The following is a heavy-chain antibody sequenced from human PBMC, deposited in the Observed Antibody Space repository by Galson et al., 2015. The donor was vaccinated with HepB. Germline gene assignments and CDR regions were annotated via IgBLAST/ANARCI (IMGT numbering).Heavy chain of an antibody. CDR1: GGSVMSYC. D-gene: IGHD1-26*01. CDR3: ARGDGGDYLMDYYGLDV. J-gene: IGHJ6*02. CDR2: STLRDGI. Sequence: ETLSLTCSVSGGSVMSYCWTWVRQSAGKGLEWIGHSTLRDGIIYNPSLKSRVTLSLDTSKNQFSLTLTSVTPADTAVYFCARGDGGDYLMDYYGLDVWGHGTTVTVSS. V-gene: IGHV4-59*02.